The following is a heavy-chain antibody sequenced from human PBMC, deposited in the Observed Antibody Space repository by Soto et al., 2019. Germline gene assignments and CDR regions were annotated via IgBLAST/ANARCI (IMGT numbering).Heavy chain of an antibody. J-gene: IGHJ4*02. CDR1: GFTFSSYG. V-gene: IGHV3-33*01. CDR3: AREGLSGYSGYDPNYYFAY. Sequence: QVQLVESGGGVVQPGRSLRLSCAASGFTFSSYGMHWVRQAPGKGLEWVAVIWYDGSNKYYADSVKGRFTISRDNSXXXLXXQMNSLRAEDTAVYYCAREGLSGYSGYDPNYYFAYWGQGTLVTVSS. CDR2: IWYDGSNK. D-gene: IGHD5-12*01.